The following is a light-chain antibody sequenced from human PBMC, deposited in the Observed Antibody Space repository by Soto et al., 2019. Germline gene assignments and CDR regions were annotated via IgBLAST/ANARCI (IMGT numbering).Light chain of an antibody. CDR3: QHYNNWPPWT. J-gene: IGKJ1*01. Sequence: EVVLTQSPATLSVSPGERATLSCRASQSVSTNLAWYQQKRGQAHRLLIYGAYTRATGIPDRFSGSESETEFTLTIRRLQSEDLAVYYCQHYNNWPPWTFGQGTKVDIK. CDR1: QSVSTN. V-gene: IGKV3D-15*01. CDR2: GAY.